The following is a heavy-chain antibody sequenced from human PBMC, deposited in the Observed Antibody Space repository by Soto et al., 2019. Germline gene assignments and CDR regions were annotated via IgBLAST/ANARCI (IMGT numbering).Heavy chain of an antibody. CDR2: IWYDGSIN. V-gene: IGHV3-33*01. Sequence: GGSLRLSCAASGFTFSSYGMHWVRQAPGKGLEWVAVIWYDGSINYYADSLKGRFTISRDNSKNTLYLQMNSLRAEDTVLYYCARGYSSGWYADYFDYWGQGTLVTVSS. CDR1: GFTFSSYG. CDR3: ARGYSSGWYADYFDY. J-gene: IGHJ4*02. D-gene: IGHD6-19*01.